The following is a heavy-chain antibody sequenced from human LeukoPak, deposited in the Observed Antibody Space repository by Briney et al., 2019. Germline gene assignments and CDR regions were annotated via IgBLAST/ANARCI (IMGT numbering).Heavy chain of an antibody. Sequence: ASVEVSCKASGYTFTGYLIHWVRQAPGQGLEWMGWINPNSGVTNYAQKFQGRVTMTRDTSLSAAYVELSSLKSDDTALYYCARDRVFPTNNWFDPWGQGTLVTVSS. J-gene: IGHJ5*02. V-gene: IGHV1-2*02. CDR2: INPNSGVT. CDR1: GYTFTGYL. CDR3: ARDRVFPTNNWFDP.